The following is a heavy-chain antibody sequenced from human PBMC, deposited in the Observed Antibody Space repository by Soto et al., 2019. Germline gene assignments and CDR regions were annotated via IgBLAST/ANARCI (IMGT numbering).Heavy chain of an antibody. CDR2: INHSGST. D-gene: IGHD3-16*02. V-gene: IGHV4-34*01. J-gene: IGHJ6*02. CDR3: ARRYNYYDMDV. Sequence: QVQLQQWGAGLLKPSETLSLTCAVYGGSFSDYYWTWIRQPPGKGLEWIGEINHSGSTNYNPSLKSRVTISVDTSQNQFSLKLSSVTAADTAVYYCARRYNYYDMDVWGQGTTVTVSS. CDR1: GGSFSDYY.